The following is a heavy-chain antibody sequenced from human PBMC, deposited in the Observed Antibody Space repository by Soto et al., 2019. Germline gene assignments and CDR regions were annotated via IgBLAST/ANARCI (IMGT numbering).Heavy chain of an antibody. CDR1: GFMFSNYW. CDR2: IKQDGSDK. CDR3: ARNRDYAFDY. J-gene: IGHJ4*02. V-gene: IGHV3-7*01. Sequence: EVQLVESGGGLVQPGGSLRLSCAASGFMFSNYWMSWVRQAPGKGLEWVAIIKQDGSDKYYVDSVKGRFTISRDNAKNSLYLQMNRLRIEDAAVYYCARNRDYAFDYWGRGTLVTVSS. D-gene: IGHD4-17*01.